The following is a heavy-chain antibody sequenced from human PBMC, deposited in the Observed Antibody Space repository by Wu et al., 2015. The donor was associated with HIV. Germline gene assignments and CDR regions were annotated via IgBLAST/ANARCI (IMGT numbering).Heavy chain of an antibody. Sequence: QVQLVQSGAEVKKPGSSVKVSCKASGGTFSSYAISWVRQAPGQGLEWMGRIIPIFGTANYAQKFQGRVTITADESTSTAYMELSSLRSEDTAVYYCARVVEGRGYRPVYYFDYWGQGTLVTVSS. V-gene: IGHV1-69*13. CDR2: IIPIFGTA. CDR3: ARVVEGRGYRPVYYFDY. J-gene: IGHJ4*02. CDR1: GGTFSSYA. D-gene: IGHD6-25*01.